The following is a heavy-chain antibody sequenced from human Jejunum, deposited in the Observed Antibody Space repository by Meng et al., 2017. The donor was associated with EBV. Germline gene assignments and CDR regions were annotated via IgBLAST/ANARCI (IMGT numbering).Heavy chain of an antibody. J-gene: IGHJ4*02. V-gene: IGHV4-39*07. D-gene: IGHD3-22*01. CDR1: GDSIRSNDYY. Sequence: QRRESGPGLVNTSETLSLTCTVSGDSIRSNDYYWGWIRQPPGKGLEWIGSIYYSGSTYYNPSLKSRVTTSVDTSKNQLSLRLSSVTAADTAVYYCARGSDSSGYVYVYFDYWGQGTLVTVSS. CDR3: ARGSDSSGYVYVYFDY. CDR2: IYYSGST.